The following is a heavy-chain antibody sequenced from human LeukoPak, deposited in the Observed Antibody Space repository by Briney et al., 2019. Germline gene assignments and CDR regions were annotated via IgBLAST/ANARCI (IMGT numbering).Heavy chain of an antibody. CDR3: ARAPSPFYYYGSGSSIDY. CDR1: GFTFSSYE. CDR2: ISSSGSTI. J-gene: IGHJ4*02. D-gene: IGHD3-10*01. Sequence: PGGSLRLSCAASGFTFSSYEMNWVRQAPGKGLEWVSYISSSGSTIYYADSVKGRFTISRDNAKNSLYLQMNSLRAEDTAVYYCARAPSPFYYYGSGSSIDYWGQGTLVTVSS. V-gene: IGHV3-48*03.